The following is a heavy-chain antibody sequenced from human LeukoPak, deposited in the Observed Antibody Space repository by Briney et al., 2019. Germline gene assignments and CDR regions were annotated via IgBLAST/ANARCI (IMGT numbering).Heavy chain of an antibody. CDR1: GFSFNNAW. D-gene: IGHD3-22*01. Sequence: GGSLRLSCAASGFSFNNAWMSWVRQAPGKGLEWVGRIKSKVDGGTTDYAAPMKGRFTISRDDSENTLHLQMNSLKTEDTALYYCTTSYYDSSGYRNWGQGTLVTVS. V-gene: IGHV3-15*01. CDR3: TTSYYDSSGYRN. CDR2: IKSKVDGGTT. J-gene: IGHJ4*02.